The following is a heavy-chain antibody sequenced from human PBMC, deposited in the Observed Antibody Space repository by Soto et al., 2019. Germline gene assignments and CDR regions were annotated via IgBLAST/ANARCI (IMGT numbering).Heavy chain of an antibody. Sequence: QLLQSGGGLVQPGGSLTLSCAASGFTFGTTDMSWVRQAPGEGLEWVSTIDGSGGTTYYADSVKGRFTISRDNSRNTVYLQMNSLRGDDTALYYCVKNSGWFNTWCQGALVTVSS. J-gene: IGHJ5*02. CDR3: VKNSGWFNT. D-gene: IGHD3-10*01. CDR2: IDGSGGTT. CDR1: GFTFGTTD. V-gene: IGHV3-23*01.